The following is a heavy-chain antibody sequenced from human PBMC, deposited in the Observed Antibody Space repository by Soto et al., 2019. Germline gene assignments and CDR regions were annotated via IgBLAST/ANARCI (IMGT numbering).Heavy chain of an antibody. CDR2: ISTDKGKT. V-gene: IGHV1-18*01. CDR1: GYTFTSFG. CDR3: ATRSPAFDY. J-gene: IGHJ4*02. Sequence: QVQLVQSGPEVKKPGASVKVSCKTSGYTFTSFGISWVRQAPGQGLEWMGWISTDKGKTNYAQKSQGRVTMTTDPSTSPAYMELSSLRSDDTAVYYCATRSPAFDYWGQGTLVTVSS.